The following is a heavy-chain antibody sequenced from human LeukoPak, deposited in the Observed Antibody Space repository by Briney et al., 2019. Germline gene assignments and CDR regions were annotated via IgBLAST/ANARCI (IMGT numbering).Heavy chain of an antibody. D-gene: IGHD1-26*01. CDR3: ATSRVGPTIDY. J-gene: IGHJ4*02. Sequence: APVKVSCKASGYTFTDDYIHWVQQAPGKGLEWMGRLDPEDGETIFAEKFQARVTITADTSTDTSYMELSSLTSEDTAIYYCATSRVGPTIDYWGQGTLVTVSS. V-gene: IGHV1-69-2*01. CDR2: LDPEDGET. CDR1: GYTFTDDY.